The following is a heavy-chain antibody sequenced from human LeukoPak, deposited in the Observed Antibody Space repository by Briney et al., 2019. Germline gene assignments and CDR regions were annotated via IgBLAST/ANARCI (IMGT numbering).Heavy chain of an antibody. CDR2: INHSGST. CDR1: GGSFSGYY. CDR3: ARGLYSSGWYFNY. D-gene: IGHD6-19*01. Sequence: SETLSLTCAVYGGSFSGYYWSWIRQPPGKGLEWIGEINHSGSTNYNPSLKSRVTISVDTSKNQFSLKLSSVTAADTAVYYCARGLYSSGWYFNYWGQGTLVTVSS. J-gene: IGHJ4*02. V-gene: IGHV4-34*01.